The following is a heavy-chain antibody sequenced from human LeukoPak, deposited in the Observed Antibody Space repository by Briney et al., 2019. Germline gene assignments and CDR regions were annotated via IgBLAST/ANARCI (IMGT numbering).Heavy chain of an antibody. Sequence: GGSLRLSCAASEFPFSLYSMNWLRQTPGKGLEWVSSISSSSSHIFYVDSVKGRFTISRDNSKKSLYLQMNSLRTEDTALYYCAKDFDDSSGYSLDYWGQGTLVTVSS. V-gene: IGHV3-21*04. J-gene: IGHJ4*02. D-gene: IGHD3-22*01. CDR2: ISSSSSHI. CDR1: EFPFSLYS. CDR3: AKDFDDSSGYSLDY.